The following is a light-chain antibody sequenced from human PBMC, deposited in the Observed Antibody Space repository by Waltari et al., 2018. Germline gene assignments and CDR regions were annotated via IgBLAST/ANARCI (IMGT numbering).Light chain of an antibody. CDR1: SACLASYNL. J-gene: IGLJ1*01. Sequence: QSALTQPASVSGSPGQAITISCTGASACLASYNLVSWYQHHPAKAPKLMIYEAVKRPSGVSNRFSGAKSGTTASLIISGLQADDEADYYCCSYTGSSTSYGCGSGTKVTVL. V-gene: IGLV2-23*01. CDR3: CSYTGSSTSYG. CDR2: EAV.